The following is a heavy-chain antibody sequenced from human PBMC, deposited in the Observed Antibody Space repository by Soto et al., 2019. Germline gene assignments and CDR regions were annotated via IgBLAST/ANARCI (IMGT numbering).Heavy chain of an antibody. Sequence: PSETLSLTCTVSGGSIGSYYWSWIRQPPGKGLEWIGYIYYSGSTNYNPSLKSRVTISVDTSKNQFSLRLTSVTAADTAVYYCATHPPYGPLDHWGQGTLVTVSS. CDR3: ATHPPYGPLDH. CDR1: GGSIGSYY. D-gene: IGHD4-17*01. J-gene: IGHJ4*02. CDR2: IYYSGST. V-gene: IGHV4-59*08.